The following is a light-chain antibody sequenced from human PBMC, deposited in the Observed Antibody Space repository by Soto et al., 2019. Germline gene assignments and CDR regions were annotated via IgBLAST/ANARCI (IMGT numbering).Light chain of an antibody. CDR3: CSFAGSSTFEV. J-gene: IGLJ2*01. Sequence: QSALTQPASVSGSPGQSITISCTGSGSDVGSFNLVSWYQQRPGKVPKLIIYEVSRRPSGVSNRFSGSKSGNTASLTISGLQTEDEADYYCCSFAGSSTFEVFGGGTKLTVL. CDR2: EVS. CDR1: GSDVGSFNL. V-gene: IGLV2-23*02.